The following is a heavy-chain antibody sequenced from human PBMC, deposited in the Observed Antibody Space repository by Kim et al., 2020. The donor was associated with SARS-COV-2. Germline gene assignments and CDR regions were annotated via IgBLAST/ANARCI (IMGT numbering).Heavy chain of an antibody. CDR2: ISSSSSYI. V-gene: IGHV3-21*01. CDR3: ARVYSTNYDFWSGYQGPHHYYYMDV. CDR1: GFTFSSYS. Sequence: GGSLRLSCAASGFTFSSYSMNWVRQAPGKGLEWVSSISSSSSYIYYADSVKGRFTISRDNAKNSLYLQMNSLRAEDTAVYYCARVYSTNYDFWSGYQGPHHYYYMDVWGKGTTVTVSS. J-gene: IGHJ6*03. D-gene: IGHD3-3*01.